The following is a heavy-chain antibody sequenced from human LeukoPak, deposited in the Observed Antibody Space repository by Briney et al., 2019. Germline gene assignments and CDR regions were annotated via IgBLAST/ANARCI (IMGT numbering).Heavy chain of an antibody. D-gene: IGHD2-2*01. CDR2: IYYSGNT. V-gene: IGHV4-59*08. J-gene: IGHJ6*03. CDR1: GGSISSYY. CDR3: ARVVPAAHYYYYMDV. Sequence: PSETLSLTCTVSGGSISSYYWSWIRQPPGKGLEWIGYIYYSGNTNYNPSLKSRVTISVDTPKNQFSLKLSSVTAADTAVYYCARVVPAAHYYYYMDVWGKGTTVTISS.